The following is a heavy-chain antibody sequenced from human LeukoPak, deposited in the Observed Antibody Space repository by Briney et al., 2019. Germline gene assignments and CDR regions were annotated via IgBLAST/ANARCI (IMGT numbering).Heavy chain of an antibody. V-gene: IGHV3-21*01. CDR3: ARDRVGEDIVVVPAATDAFDI. D-gene: IGHD2-2*01. CDR1: GFTFSSYG. CDR2: ISSSSSYI. Sequence: GGSLRLSCAASGFTFSSYGMHWVRQAPGKGLEWVSSISSSSSYIYYADSVKGRFTISRDNAKNSLYLQMNSLRAEDTAVYYCARDRVGEDIVVVPAATDAFDIWGQGTMVTVSS. J-gene: IGHJ3*02.